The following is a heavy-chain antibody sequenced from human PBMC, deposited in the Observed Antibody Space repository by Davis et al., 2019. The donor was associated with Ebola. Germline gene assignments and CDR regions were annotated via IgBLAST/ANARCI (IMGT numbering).Heavy chain of an antibody. D-gene: IGHD4-17*01. J-gene: IGHJ4*02. CDR1: GYTFTSYG. CDR3: ARGVWYGDYDYDY. Sequence: ASVKVSCKASGYTFTSYGISWVRQAPGQGLEWMGWISAYNGNTNYAQKLQGRVTMTRDTSTSTVYMELSSLRSEDTAVYYCARGVWYGDYDYDYWGQGTLVTVSS. CDR2: ISAYNGNT. V-gene: IGHV1-18*01.